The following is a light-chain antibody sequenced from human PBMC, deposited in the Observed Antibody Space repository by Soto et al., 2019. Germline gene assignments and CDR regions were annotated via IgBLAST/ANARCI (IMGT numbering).Light chain of an antibody. CDR1: QSVNNY. CDR3: QQRSNWPPIT. J-gene: IGKJ5*01. V-gene: IGKV3-11*01. Sequence: EIVLPQSPATLSMSPVERANLSCRASQSVNNYLAWYQQKPGQAPRLLIYDASNRATGMPARFSGSGSGTDFTLTISSLEPEDFATYYCQQRSNWPPITFGQGTRLDIK. CDR2: DAS.